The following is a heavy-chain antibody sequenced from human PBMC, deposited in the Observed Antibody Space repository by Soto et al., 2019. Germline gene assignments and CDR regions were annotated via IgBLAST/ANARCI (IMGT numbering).Heavy chain of an antibody. D-gene: IGHD6-19*01. CDR1: GYTFTGYY. V-gene: IGHV1-2*02. Sequence: QVQLVQSGAEVKKPGASVKVSCKASGYTFTGYYMHWVRQAPGQGLEWMGWINPNSGGTNYAQKFQGRVTMTRDTAISTSSMELSRLRSADTAVYYCARMADSSGSDYWVHGTLVTVSS. J-gene: IGHJ4*01. CDR3: ARMADSSGSDY. CDR2: INPNSGGT.